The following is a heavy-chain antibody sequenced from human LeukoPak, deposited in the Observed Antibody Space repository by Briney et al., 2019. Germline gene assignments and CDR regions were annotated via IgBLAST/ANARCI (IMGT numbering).Heavy chain of an antibody. CDR1: GFDFSIYR. Sequence: GGSLRLSCAASGFDFSIYRMNWVRQAPGKGLEWVSYIHLSGTPTHYAEVVKGRFSISRDNAKNSLYLQMNSLRAEDTAVYYCARDLTQGYSSSWYGPDLDYWGQGTLVTVSS. CDR2: IHLSGTPT. V-gene: IGHV3-48*04. CDR3: ARDLTQGYSSSWYGPDLDY. D-gene: IGHD6-13*01. J-gene: IGHJ4*02.